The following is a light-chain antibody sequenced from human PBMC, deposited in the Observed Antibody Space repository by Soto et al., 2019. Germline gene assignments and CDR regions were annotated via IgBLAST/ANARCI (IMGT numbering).Light chain of an antibody. J-gene: IGKJ3*01. CDR2: GAS. Sequence: EKVLTQSPGTLSLSPGDRATLSCRASQSVSSSFLAWYQQKPGQAPRLLIYGASNRASGIPDRFSGSGSGTDFTLTITRLEPGDFAVYYCQQYGRSPDLFTFGPGTKVEIK. CDR1: QSVSSSF. V-gene: IGKV3-20*01. CDR3: QQYGRSPDLFT.